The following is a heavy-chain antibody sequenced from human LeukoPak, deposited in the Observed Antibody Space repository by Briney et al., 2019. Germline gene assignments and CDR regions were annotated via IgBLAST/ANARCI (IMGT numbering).Heavy chain of an antibody. V-gene: IGHV3-7*01. Sequence: TGGSLRLSCAASGFIFSSYWMSWVRQAPGKGLEWVANIKQDGSEKHSVGSVKGRFTISRDNPKNALYLQMNSLRAEDTAVYYCAKDRGSYYREPFYWGQGTLVTVSS. CDR1: GFIFSSYW. CDR3: AKDRGSYYREPFY. J-gene: IGHJ4*02. D-gene: IGHD3-10*01. CDR2: IKQDGSEK.